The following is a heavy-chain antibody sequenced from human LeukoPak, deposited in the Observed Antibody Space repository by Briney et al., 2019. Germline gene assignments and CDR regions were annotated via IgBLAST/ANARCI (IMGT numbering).Heavy chain of an antibody. CDR1: GGTFSSYA. J-gene: IGHJ5*02. Sequence: AASVKVSCKASGGTFSSYAISWVRQAPGQGLEWMGGIIPIFDTANYAQKFQGRVTITADESTSTAYMELSSLRSEDTAVYYCARARFDYGSGSYWFDPWGQGTLVTVSS. CDR2: IIPIFDTA. CDR3: ARARFDYGSGSYWFDP. V-gene: IGHV1-69*13. D-gene: IGHD3-10*01.